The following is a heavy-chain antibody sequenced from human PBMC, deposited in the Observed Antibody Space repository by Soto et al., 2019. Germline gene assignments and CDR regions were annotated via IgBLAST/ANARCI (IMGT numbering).Heavy chain of an antibody. CDR1: GFTFSSYA. D-gene: IGHD4-17*01. CDR3: AKDVDGVYGDLVEY. CDR2: ISGRGGST. V-gene: IGHV3-23*01. Sequence: EVQLLESGGGLVQPGGYLRLSCAASGFTFSSYAMTWVRQGPGKGLEWVSGISGRGGSTYYAASVKGRCTISRDNSKYTWHLQMNSLRDEDTAGYYWAKDVDGVYGDLVEYWGQGTLVTVSS. J-gene: IGHJ4*02.